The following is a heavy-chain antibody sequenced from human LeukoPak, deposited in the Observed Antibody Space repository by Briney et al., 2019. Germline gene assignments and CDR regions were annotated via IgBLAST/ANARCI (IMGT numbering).Heavy chain of an antibody. V-gene: IGHV3-21*01. J-gene: IGHJ6*02. CDR3: ARDVGYCSSMSCYYYGMDG. D-gene: IGHD2-2*01. Sequence: PGGSLRLPCAASGFTFSSYTMNWVRQAPGKGLEWVSSITSSSYIYYTDSVKGRFTISRDNAKNSLYLQMNSLRAEDTAVYYCARDVGYCSSMSCYYYGMDGWGQGTTVTVSS. CDR2: ITSSSYI. CDR1: GFTFSSYT.